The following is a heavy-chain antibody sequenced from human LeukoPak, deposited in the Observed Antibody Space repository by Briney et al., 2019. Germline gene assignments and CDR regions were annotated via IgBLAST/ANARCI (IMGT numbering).Heavy chain of an antibody. CDR1: GFTFSSYE. CDR2: MSSNGSTI. V-gene: IGHV3-48*03. D-gene: IGHD6-13*01. Sequence: GGSLRLSCAASGFTFSSYEMKWVRQAPGKGLEWVSYMSSNGSTIYYADSVKGRFTFSRDNAKNSLYLQMNSLRAEDTAVYYCARELAAAADFDYWGQRTLVTVSS. CDR3: ARELAAAADFDY. J-gene: IGHJ4*02.